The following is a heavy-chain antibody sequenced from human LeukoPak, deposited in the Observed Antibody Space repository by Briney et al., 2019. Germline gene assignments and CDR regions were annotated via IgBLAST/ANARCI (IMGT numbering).Heavy chain of an antibody. D-gene: IGHD5-18*01. V-gene: IGHV1-69*04. CDR1: GGTFSSYA. Sequence: SVKVSCKASGGTFSSYAISWVRQAPGQGLEWMGRIIPIFGIANYAQKFQGRVTITADKSTSTAYMELSSLRSEDTAVYYCARDRGYSYGLIAFDIWGQGTTVTVSS. J-gene: IGHJ3*02. CDR2: IIPIFGIA. CDR3: ARDRGYSYGLIAFDI.